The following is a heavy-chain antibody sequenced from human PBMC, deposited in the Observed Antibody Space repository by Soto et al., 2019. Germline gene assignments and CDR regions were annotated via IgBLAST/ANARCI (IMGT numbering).Heavy chain of an antibody. J-gene: IGHJ4*02. CDR2: IYHSATT. CDR1: GGSVSSAIYY. CDR3: ARYRDYGDYGYFDS. V-gene: IGHV4-61*01. Sequence: SETMSLTCTVSGGSVSSAIYYWTWIRQPTGMGLQWLGYIYHSATTNYNASLRRRLTLSVDTSKNHFSLRLSSLSTADTAVYYCARYRDYGDYGYFDSWGQGTLFTVSS. D-gene: IGHD4-17*01.